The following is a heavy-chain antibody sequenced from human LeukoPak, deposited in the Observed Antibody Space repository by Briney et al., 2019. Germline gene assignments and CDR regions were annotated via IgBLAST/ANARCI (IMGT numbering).Heavy chain of an antibody. CDR1: GGTFSSYA. CDR2: IIPIFGTA. J-gene: IGHJ4*02. D-gene: IGHD5-24*01. CDR3: ASLIVEMATSEFDY. Sequence: SVKVSCKASGGTFSSYAISWVRQAAGQGHEWMGGIIPIFGTANYAQKFQGRVTITADESTSTAYMELSSLRSEDTAVYYCASLIVEMATSEFDYWGQGTLVTVSS. V-gene: IGHV1-69*13.